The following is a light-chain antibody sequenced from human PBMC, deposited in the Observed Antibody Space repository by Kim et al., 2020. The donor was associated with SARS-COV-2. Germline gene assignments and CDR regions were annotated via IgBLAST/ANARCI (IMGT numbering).Light chain of an antibody. J-gene: IGLJ3*02. CDR2: QDS. CDR1: KLGYKY. CDR3: QAWDSSTAV. Sequence: VSPGQTASITCSGDKLGYKYACWYQQKPGQSPVLVIYQDSKRPSGIPERFSGSNAGNTATLTISGTQAMDEADYYCQAWDSSTAVFGGGTQLTVL. V-gene: IGLV3-1*01.